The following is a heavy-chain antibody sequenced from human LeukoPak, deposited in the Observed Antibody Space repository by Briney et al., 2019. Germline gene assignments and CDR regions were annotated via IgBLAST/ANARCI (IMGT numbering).Heavy chain of an antibody. J-gene: IGHJ5*02. CDR3: ARESGYHGSGFDP. CDR1: GFTVSSNY. Sequence: GGSLRLSCAASGFTVSSNYMTWVRQAPGKGLEWVSAISSTGGTAYYADSVKGRFTISRDNSKNTLYLQMNSLRAEDTAVYYCARESGYHGSGFDPWGQGTLVIVSS. CDR2: ISSTGGTA. D-gene: IGHD3-10*01. V-gene: IGHV3-23*01.